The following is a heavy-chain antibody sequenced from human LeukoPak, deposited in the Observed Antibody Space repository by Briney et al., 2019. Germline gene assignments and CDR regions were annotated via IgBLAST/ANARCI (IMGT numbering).Heavy chain of an antibody. CDR2: ISGSGGST. Sequence: GGSLRLSCAAFGFTFSSYAMSWVRQAPGKGLEWVSAISGSGGSTYYADSVKGRFTISRDNSKNTLYLKMNSLRAEDTAVYYCAKEIGQLWLPDSWGQGTLVTVSS. D-gene: IGHD5-18*01. J-gene: IGHJ4*02. V-gene: IGHV3-23*01. CDR1: GFTFSSYA. CDR3: AKEIGQLWLPDS.